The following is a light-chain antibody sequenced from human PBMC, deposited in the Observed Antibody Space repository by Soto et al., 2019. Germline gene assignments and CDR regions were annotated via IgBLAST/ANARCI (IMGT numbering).Light chain of an antibody. CDR1: SSNIGRNT. Sequence: QSVLTQSPSASGTPGQRVTISCSGSSSNIGRNTVNWYQQLPGTAPKLLVYRNNQRPSGVPDRLSGSKSGTSASLAISGLQSEDEADYYCAAWDDSLNGVLFGGGTKVTVL. CDR3: AAWDDSLNGVL. V-gene: IGLV1-44*01. J-gene: IGLJ2*01. CDR2: RNN.